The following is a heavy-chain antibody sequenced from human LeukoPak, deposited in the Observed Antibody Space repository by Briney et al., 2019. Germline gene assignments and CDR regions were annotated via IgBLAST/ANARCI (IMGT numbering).Heavy chain of an antibody. CDR2: IYWDDDK. Sequence: SGPTLVKPTQTLTLTCTFSGFTSGVGVGWIRQPPGKALEWLALIYWDDDKRYSPSLKSRLTITKDTSKNQVVLTMTNMDPVDTATYYCAHRDGYNYYFDYWGQGTLVTVSS. CDR1: GFTSGVG. CDR3: AHRDGYNYYFDY. D-gene: IGHD5-24*01. V-gene: IGHV2-5*02. J-gene: IGHJ4*02.